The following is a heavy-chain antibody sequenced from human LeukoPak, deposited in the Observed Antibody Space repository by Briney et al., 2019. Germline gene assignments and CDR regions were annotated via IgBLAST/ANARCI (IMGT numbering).Heavy chain of an antibody. V-gene: IGHV1-69*08. CDR2: ITPIIDST. Sequence: SVKVSCKASGGTLNTHIFTWVRQAPGQGPEWMGRITPIIDSTKYAQKFQGRVTITADKSTSTVYMELSSLRSEDTAVYYCARVNLRGSQYNWFDPWGQGTLVTVSS. CDR3: ARVNLRGSQYNWFDP. J-gene: IGHJ5*02. D-gene: IGHD1-26*01. CDR1: GGTLNTHI.